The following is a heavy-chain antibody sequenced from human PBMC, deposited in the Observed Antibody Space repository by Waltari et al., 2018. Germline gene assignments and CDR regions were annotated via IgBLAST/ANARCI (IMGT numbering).Heavy chain of an antibody. CDR1: GGSISSYY. CDR3: ARDGGKTTVSSKRAFDI. Sequence: QVQLQESGPGLVKPSETLSLTCTVSGGSISSYYWSWIRQPAGKGLEWIGRIYTSGSTNYNPSLKSRVTMSVDTSKNQFSLKLSSVTAADTAVYYCARDGGKTTVSSKRAFDIWGQGTMVTVSS. CDR2: IYTSGST. J-gene: IGHJ3*02. D-gene: IGHD4-17*01. V-gene: IGHV4-4*07.